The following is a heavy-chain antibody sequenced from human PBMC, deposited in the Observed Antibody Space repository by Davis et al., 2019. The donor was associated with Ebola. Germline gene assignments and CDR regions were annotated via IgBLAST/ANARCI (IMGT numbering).Heavy chain of an antibody. Sequence: SETLSLTCAVSGGSISSSNWWSWVRQPPGKGLEWIGEIYHSGSTNYNPSLKSRVTISVDKSKNQFSLKLSSVTAADTAVYYCARGVTYYYDSSGYYIVGYFDYWGQGTLVPVSS. J-gene: IGHJ4*02. CDR1: GGSISSSNW. CDR2: IYHSGST. D-gene: IGHD3-22*01. V-gene: IGHV4-4*02. CDR3: ARGVTYYYDSSGYYIVGYFDY.